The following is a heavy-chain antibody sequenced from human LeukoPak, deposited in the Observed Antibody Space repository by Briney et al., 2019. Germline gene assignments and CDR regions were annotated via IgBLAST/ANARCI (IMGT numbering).Heavy chain of an antibody. J-gene: IGHJ6*03. CDR2: IIPIFGTA. Sequence: GASVKVSCKASGGTFSSYAISWMRQAPGQGLEWMGRIIPIFGTANYAQKFQGRVTITADKSTSTAYMELSSLRSEDTAVYYCARDLSCSGGSCYSHYYYYMDVWGKGTTVTVSS. V-gene: IGHV1-69*06. D-gene: IGHD2-15*01. CDR1: GGTFSSYA. CDR3: ARDLSCSGGSCYSHYYYYMDV.